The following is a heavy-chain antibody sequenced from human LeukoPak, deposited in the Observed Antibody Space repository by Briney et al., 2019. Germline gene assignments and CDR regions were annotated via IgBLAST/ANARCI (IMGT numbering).Heavy chain of an antibody. CDR2: ISYDGSNK. J-gene: IGHJ4*02. CDR3: AKFGNYYDSSGYLY. V-gene: IGHV3-30*18. D-gene: IGHD3-22*01. CDR1: GFTFSSYG. Sequence: GGSLRLSCAASGFTFSSYGMHWVRQAPGKGLEWVAVISYDGSNKYYADSAKGRFTISRDNSKNTLYLQMNSLRAEDTAVYYCAKFGNYYDSSGYLYWGQGTLVTVSS.